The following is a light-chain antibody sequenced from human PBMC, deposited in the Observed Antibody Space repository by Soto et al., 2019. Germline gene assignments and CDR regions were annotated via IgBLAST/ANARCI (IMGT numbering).Light chain of an antibody. CDR2: GAS. CDR1: QSVSSSY. Sequence: ENVLTKSPGTLSLSTGERATLSCRASQSVSSSYLAWYQQKPGQAPRLLIYGASSRATGIPDRFSGSGSGTDFTLTISRLEPEDFAVYXXXXXXXXXXWXFGQGTKVDI. V-gene: IGKV3-20*01. J-gene: IGKJ1*01. CDR3: XXXXXXXXWX.